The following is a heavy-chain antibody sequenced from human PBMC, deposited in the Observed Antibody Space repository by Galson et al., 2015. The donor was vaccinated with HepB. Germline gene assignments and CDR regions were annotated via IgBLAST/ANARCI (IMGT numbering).Heavy chain of an antibody. CDR2: ISYDGSNK. Sequence: SLRLSCAASGLTFSSYGMHWVRQAPGKGLEWVAVISYDGSNKYYADSVKGRFTISRDNSKNTLYLQMNSLRSEDTAVYYCAKGGIYYDSGLVGYWGQGTLVTVSS. D-gene: IGHD3-22*01. CDR1: GLTFSSYG. V-gene: IGHV3-30*18. J-gene: IGHJ4*02. CDR3: AKGGIYYDSGLVGY.